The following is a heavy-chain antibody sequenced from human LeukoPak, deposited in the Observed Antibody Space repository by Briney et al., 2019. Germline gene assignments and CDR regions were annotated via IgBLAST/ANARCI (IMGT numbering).Heavy chain of an antibody. D-gene: IGHD6-13*01. CDR2: ISSSGSTI. CDR3: ARGYSSSWTHFDY. V-gene: IGHV3-11*01. Sequence: LSLTCAVYGGSFSDYYMSWIRQAPGKGLEWVSYISSSGSTIYYADSVKGRFTISRDNAKNSLYLQMNSLRAEDTAVYYCARGYSSSWTHFDYWGQGTLVTVSS. J-gene: IGHJ4*02. CDR1: GGSFSDYY.